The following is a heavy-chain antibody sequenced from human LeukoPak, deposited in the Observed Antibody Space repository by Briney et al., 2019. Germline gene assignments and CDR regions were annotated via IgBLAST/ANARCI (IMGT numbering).Heavy chain of an antibody. D-gene: IGHD6-13*01. J-gene: IGHJ4*02. CDR2: IYYSGST. CDR3: ARDSDSSSFDY. Sequence: SQTLSLTCTVSGGSISSYYWSWIRQPPGKGLEWIGYIYYSGSTNYNPSLKSRVTISVDTSKNQFSLKLSSVTAADTAVYYCARDSDSSSFDYWGQGTLVTVSS. V-gene: IGHV4-59*12. CDR1: GGSISSYY.